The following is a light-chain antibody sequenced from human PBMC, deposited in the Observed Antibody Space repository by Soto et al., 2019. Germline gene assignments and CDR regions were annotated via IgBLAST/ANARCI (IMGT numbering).Light chain of an antibody. Sequence: QAVVTQEPSFSVSPGGTVTLTCGLSSGSVSSGYYPSWYQRTPGQSPRPLMYNTNTRSSGVPDRFSGSILGDKAALTITGAQADDESEYYCMLYMGSCIYVFGTGTKLTVL. CDR1: SGSVSSGYY. V-gene: IGLV8-61*01. CDR3: MLYMGSCIYV. J-gene: IGLJ1*01. CDR2: NTN.